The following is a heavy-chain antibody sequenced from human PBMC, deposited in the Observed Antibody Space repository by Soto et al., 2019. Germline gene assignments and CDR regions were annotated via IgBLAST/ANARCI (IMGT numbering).Heavy chain of an antibody. CDR3: ARVESDFWSGYLNNNWFDP. Sequence: QVQLQESGPGLVKPSQTLSLICTVSGASVNSGGYYWSWVRQLPGEGLEWIGYIYFSGRTYCNPSLESQVTISVDTSKNQFSLKLSSVTAADTAVYYCARVESDFWSGYLNNNWFDPWGQGTLVTVSS. CDR2: IYFSGRT. J-gene: IGHJ5*02. D-gene: IGHD3-3*01. CDR1: GASVNSGGYY. V-gene: IGHV4-30-4*08.